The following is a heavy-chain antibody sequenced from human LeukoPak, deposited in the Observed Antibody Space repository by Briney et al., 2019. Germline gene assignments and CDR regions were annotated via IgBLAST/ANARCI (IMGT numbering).Heavy chain of an antibody. D-gene: IGHD3-10*01. CDR2: INPNSGGT. V-gene: IGHV1-2*02. J-gene: IGHJ4*02. Sequence: ASVKVSCKASGYTFTGYYMHWVRQAPGQGLEWMGWINPNSGGTNYAQKFQGRVTMTRDTSISTAYMELSRLRSDDTAVFYCARGGSSLVVRGVLNTCDYWGQGTLVTVSS. CDR1: GYTFTGYY. CDR3: ARGGSSLVVRGVLNTCDY.